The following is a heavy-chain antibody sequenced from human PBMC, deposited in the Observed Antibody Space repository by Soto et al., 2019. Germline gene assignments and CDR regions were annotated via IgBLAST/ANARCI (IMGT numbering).Heavy chain of an antibody. J-gene: IGHJ4*02. Sequence: QVQLVESGGGVVQPGRSPRLSCAASGFTFSSYAMHWVRQAPGKGLEWVAVISYDGSNKYYADSVKGRFTISRDNSKNTLYLQMNSLRAEDTAVYYCARDLGIAAAGTELFDYWGQGTLVTVSS. V-gene: IGHV3-30-3*01. CDR3: ARDLGIAAAGTELFDY. CDR1: GFTFSSYA. D-gene: IGHD6-13*01. CDR2: ISYDGSNK.